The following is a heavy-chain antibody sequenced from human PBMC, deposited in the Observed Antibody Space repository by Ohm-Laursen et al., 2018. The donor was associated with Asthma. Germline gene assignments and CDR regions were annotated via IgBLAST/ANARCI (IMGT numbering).Heavy chain of an antibody. CDR1: GFTFSSYG. D-gene: IGHD2-15*01. J-gene: IGHJ3*02. CDR2: ISYDGSNK. CDR3: ASYCSGGSCYNSRAFDI. V-gene: IGHV3-30*03. Sequence: SLRLSCAASGFTFSSYGMHWVRQAPGKGLEWVAVISYDGSNKYYADSVKGRFTISRDNSKNTLYLQMNSLRAEDTAVYYCASYCSGGSCYNSRAFDIWGQGTMVTVSS.